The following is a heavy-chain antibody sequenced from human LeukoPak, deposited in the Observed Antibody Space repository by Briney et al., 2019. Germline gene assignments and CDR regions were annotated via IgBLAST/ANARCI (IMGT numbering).Heavy chain of an antibody. CDR3: ARQTRLICSSTSCFDFDY. V-gene: IGHV1-18*01. CDR2: ISAYNGNT. CDR1: GYTFTSYG. D-gene: IGHD2-2*01. J-gene: IGHJ4*02. Sequence: GASVKVSCTASGYTFTSYGISWVRQAPGQGLEWMGWISAYNGNTNYAQKLQGRVTMTTDTSTSTAYMELRSLRSDDTAVYYCARQTRLICSSTSCFDFDYWGQGTLVTVSS.